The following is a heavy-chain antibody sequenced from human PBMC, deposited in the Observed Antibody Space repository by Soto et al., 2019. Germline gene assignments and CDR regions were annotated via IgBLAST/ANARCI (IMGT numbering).Heavy chain of an antibody. Sequence: QVQLVQSGAEVKKPGASVKVSCKASGYTFTSYDINWVRQATGQGLEWMGWMNPNSGNTGFAQKFQGRVTMTRDTAINTAYMELSSLRSEDTAVYYCVRAEIVLVPPSRPFDPWGQGTLVTVSS. CDR2: MNPNSGNT. CDR3: VRAEIVLVPPSRPFDP. V-gene: IGHV1-8*01. J-gene: IGHJ5*02. D-gene: IGHD2-2*01. CDR1: GYTFTSYD.